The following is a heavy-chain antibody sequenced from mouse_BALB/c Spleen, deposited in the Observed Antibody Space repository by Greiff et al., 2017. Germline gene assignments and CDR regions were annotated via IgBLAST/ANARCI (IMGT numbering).Heavy chain of an antibody. J-gene: IGHJ3*01. CDR3: ARRITTATRGFAY. D-gene: IGHD1-2*01. CDR1: GFTFSSYA. V-gene: IGHV5-9-4*01. CDR2: ISSGGSYT. Sequence: EVQLVESGGGLVKPGGSLKLSCAASGFTFSSYAMSWVRQSPEKRLEWVAEISSGGSYTYYPDTVTGRFTISRDNAKNTLYLEMSSLRSEDTAMYYCARRITTATRGFAYGGQGTLVTVSA.